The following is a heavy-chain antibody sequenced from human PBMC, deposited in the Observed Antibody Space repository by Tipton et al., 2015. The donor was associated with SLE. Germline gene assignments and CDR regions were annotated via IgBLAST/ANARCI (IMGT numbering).Heavy chain of an antibody. V-gene: IGHV4-34*01. D-gene: IGHD4-17*01. J-gene: IGHJ4*02. CDR3: ARGLYGDEPGY. Sequence: TLSLTCAVYGGSFSGYYCSWIRPPPGEGVEGVGEIKRSGSTNYNPSLKSRVTISVDTSKNQFSLKLTSLTAADTAVYYCARGLYGDEPGYWGQGTLVTVSS. CDR1: GGSFSGYY. CDR2: IKRSGST.